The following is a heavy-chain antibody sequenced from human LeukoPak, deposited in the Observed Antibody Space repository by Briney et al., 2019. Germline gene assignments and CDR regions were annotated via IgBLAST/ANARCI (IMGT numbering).Heavy chain of an antibody. CDR3: ARGEKRWLQLGY. CDR1: GFTFSSYS. V-gene: IGHV3-21*01. J-gene: IGHJ4*02. D-gene: IGHD5-24*01. Sequence: PGGSLRLSCAASGFTFSSYSMNWVRQAPGKGLEWVSSISSSSSYIYYADSVKGRFTISRDNAKNSLYLQMNSLRAEDTAVYYCARGEKRWLQLGYWGQGTLVTVSS. CDR2: ISSSSSYI.